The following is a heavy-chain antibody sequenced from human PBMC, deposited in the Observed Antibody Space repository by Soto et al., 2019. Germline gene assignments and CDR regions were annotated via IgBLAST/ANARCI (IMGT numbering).Heavy chain of an antibody. D-gene: IGHD3-22*01. CDR2: INHSGRD. CDR3: STRAYDTNGYYRFDP. Sequence: SETLSLTCAGYGGSFSGHSWTWIRQSPGKGLEWIGDINHSGRDNYSPSLKSRVTISLDTSKNQFSLTLSAVTAADTAMYYCSTRAYDTNGYYRFDPWGQGTLVTVSS. CDR1: GGSFSGHS. J-gene: IGHJ5*01. V-gene: IGHV4-34*01.